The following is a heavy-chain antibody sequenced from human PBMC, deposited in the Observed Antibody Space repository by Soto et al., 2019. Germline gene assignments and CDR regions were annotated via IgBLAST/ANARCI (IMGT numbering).Heavy chain of an antibody. CDR1: GGTFSSSG. CDR2: IVPSLDTT. V-gene: IGHV1-69*11. D-gene: IGHD3-16*02. J-gene: IGHJ6*04. CDR3: ARWPQPRYTADPYAVDV. Sequence: QVHLMQSGTEVTKPGSSVKVSCKASGGTFSSSGFSWVRQAPGQGLEWMGMIVPSLDTTNYAQKFQARVTIPAGEVTSTVYMELRSVRSEDTAVYYCARWPQPRYTADPYAVDVWGEGTRVIVPS.